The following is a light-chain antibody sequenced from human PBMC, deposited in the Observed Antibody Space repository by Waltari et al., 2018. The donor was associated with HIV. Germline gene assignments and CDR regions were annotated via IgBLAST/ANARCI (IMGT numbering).Light chain of an antibody. CDR1: QSLHDDNGYNY. CDR3: MQALQNPLT. Sequence: DIVMTQSPVSLPVTPGESASISFRSSQSLHDDNGYNYLDWYVQKPGQSPQLLIYLASNRASGVPEKFSGSGLGTEFTLKISRVEAEDVGVYYCMQALQNPLTVGGGTKVEI. CDR2: LAS. J-gene: IGKJ4*01. V-gene: IGKV2-28*01.